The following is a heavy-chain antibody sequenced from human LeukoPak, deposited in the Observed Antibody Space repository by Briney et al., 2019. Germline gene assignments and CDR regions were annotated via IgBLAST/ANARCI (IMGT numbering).Heavy chain of an antibody. CDR2: IYSSGST. J-gene: IGHJ4*02. Sequence: TSETLSLTCTVSGGSISSSSYYWGWIRQPPGKGLEWIGSIYSSGSTYYNPSLKSRVTISVDTSKNQFSLKLSSVAAADTAVYYCARVADTAMVLPFDYWGQGTLVTVSS. CDR3: ARVADTAMVLPFDY. D-gene: IGHD5-18*01. CDR1: GGSISSSSYY. V-gene: IGHV4-39*07.